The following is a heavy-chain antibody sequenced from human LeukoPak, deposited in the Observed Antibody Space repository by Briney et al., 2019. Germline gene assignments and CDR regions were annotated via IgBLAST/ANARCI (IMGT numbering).Heavy chain of an antibody. CDR3: ARDTGLQYYYYYMDV. CDR1: GGSISSYY. Sequence: PSETLSLTCTVSGGSISSYYWSWIRQPPGKGLEWVGYIYYSGSTNYNPPLKSRVTISVDTSKNQFSLKLSSVTAADTAVYYCARDTGLQYYYYYMDVWGKGTTVTVSS. J-gene: IGHJ6*03. D-gene: IGHD4-11*01. CDR2: IYYSGST. V-gene: IGHV4-59*01.